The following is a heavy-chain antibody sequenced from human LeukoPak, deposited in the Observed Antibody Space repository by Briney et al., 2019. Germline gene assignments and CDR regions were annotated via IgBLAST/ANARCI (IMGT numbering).Heavy chain of an antibody. CDR1: GFTFSSYT. CDR3: AKDGGLWVSAHWGDS. V-gene: IGHV3-23*01. Sequence: GGSLRLSCTASGFTFSSYTITWVRQAPGKGLKWVSTITTGDGNTYYADSVKGRFTVSRDDSKNTLYLQMNSLRAEDTAVYYCAKDGGLWVSAHWGDSWGRGTLVTVSS. CDR2: ITTGDGNT. J-gene: IGHJ4*02. D-gene: IGHD7-27*01.